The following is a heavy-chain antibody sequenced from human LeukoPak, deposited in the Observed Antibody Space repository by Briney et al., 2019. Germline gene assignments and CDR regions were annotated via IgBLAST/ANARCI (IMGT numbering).Heavy chain of an antibody. CDR2: INSDGSST. CDR1: GFTFSSYW. Sequence: GGSLRLSCAASGFTFSSYWMHWVRQAPGKGLVWVSRINSDGSSTSYADSVKGRFTISRDNTKNTLYLQMSSLRAEDTAVYYCAREGATDWYFHLWGRGTLVTVSS. V-gene: IGHV3-74*01. D-gene: IGHD5-12*01. CDR3: AREGATDWYFHL. J-gene: IGHJ2*01.